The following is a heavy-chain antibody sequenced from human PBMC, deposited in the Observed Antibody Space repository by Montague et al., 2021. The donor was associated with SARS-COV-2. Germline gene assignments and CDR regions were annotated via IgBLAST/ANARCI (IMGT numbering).Heavy chain of an antibody. CDR2: INDGGSN. CDR3: ARWDPQTLTMIGLRGKSAIDY. CDR1: AGTFSGYY. D-gene: IGHD4-23*01. Sequence: SETLSLTCAVYAGTFSGYYLAWVPQSPRTGLEWIAEINDGGSNNYNFNTSLRSRVTISVDTSKSQFSLKLSSVGAADTGVYYCARWDPQTLTMIGLRGKSAIDYWGPGTLVTVSS. J-gene: IGHJ4*02. V-gene: IGHV4-34*08.